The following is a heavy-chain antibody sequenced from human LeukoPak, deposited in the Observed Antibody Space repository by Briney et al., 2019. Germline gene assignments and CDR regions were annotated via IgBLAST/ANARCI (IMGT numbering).Heavy chain of an antibody. Sequence: GRSLRLSCAASGFTFSSYGMHWVRQAPDKGLEWVAVIWFDGSTEFYADPVKGRFTISRDNPKNTLYLQMNGLRAEDTAVYYCARALSGYYSIDYWGQGTLVTVSS. CDR2: IWFDGSTE. D-gene: IGHD3-22*01. V-gene: IGHV3-33*01. CDR1: GFTFSSYG. J-gene: IGHJ4*02. CDR3: ARALSGYYSIDY.